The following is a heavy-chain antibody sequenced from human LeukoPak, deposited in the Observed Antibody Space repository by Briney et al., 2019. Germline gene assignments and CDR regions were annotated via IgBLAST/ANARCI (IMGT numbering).Heavy chain of an antibody. J-gene: IGHJ4*02. CDR1: GFTFSSYA. D-gene: IGHD5-18*01. Sequence: PGGSLRLSCAASGFTFSSYATGWVRQAPGKGLEWVSAITASGGNTYYADSVKGRFTISRDISKNTLYLQVNSLRAEDTAVYYCAKGNGYSYGRYYFDYWGQGTLVTVSS. CDR2: ITASGGNT. V-gene: IGHV3-23*01. CDR3: AKGNGYSYGRYYFDY.